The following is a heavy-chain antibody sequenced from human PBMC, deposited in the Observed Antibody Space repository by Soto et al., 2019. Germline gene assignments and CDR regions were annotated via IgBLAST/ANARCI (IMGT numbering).Heavy chain of an antibody. V-gene: IGHV4-34*01. CDR1: GGSFSGYY. J-gene: IGHJ5*02. CDR3: ARGRKQWLRESNWFDP. D-gene: IGHD6-19*01. CDR2: INHSGST. Sequence: PSETLSLTCAVYGGSFSGYYWSWIRQPPWKGLEWIGEINHSGSTNYNPSLKSRVTISVDTSKNQFSLKLSSVTAADTAVYYCARGRKQWLRESNWFDPWGQGTLVTVSS.